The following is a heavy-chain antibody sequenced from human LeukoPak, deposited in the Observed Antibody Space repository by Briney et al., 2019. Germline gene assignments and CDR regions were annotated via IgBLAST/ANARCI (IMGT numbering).Heavy chain of an antibody. D-gene: IGHD4-17*01. V-gene: IGHV1-2*02. CDR3: ARPRDYGDYDAFDI. CDR2: INPNSGGT. CDR1: GYTFTGYY. Sequence: GASVKVSCKASGYTFTGYYMHWVRQAPGQGLEWMGWINPNSGGTNYAQKLQGRVTMTSDTSISTAYMELSRLRFDDTAVYYCARPRDYGDYDAFDIWGQGTMVTVSS. J-gene: IGHJ3*02.